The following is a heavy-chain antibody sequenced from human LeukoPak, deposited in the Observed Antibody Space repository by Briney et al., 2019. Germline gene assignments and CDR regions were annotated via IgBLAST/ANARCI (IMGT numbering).Heavy chain of an antibody. CDR3: ARYHIAAAGTGEDYYYYMDV. CDR2: IHYSGST. J-gene: IGHJ6*03. V-gene: IGHV4-59*01. Sequence: SETLSLTCTVSGGSISSYYWSWIRQPPGKGLEWIGYIHYSGSTNYNPSLKSRVTISVDTSKNQFSLKLSSVTAADTAVYYCARYHIAAAGTGEDYYYYMDVWGKGTTVTVSS. CDR1: GGSISSYY. D-gene: IGHD6-13*01.